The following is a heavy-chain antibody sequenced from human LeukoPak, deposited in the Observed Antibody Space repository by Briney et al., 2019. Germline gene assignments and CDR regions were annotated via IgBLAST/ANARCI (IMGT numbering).Heavy chain of an antibody. Sequence: QPGGSLRLSCAASGFTFSSYAMHWVRQAPGKGLEWVAVISYDGSNKYYADSVKGRFTISRDNSKNTLYLQMNSPRAEDTAVYYCARDRSFGVTGFDYWGQGTLVTVSS. D-gene: IGHD1-20*01. V-gene: IGHV3-30-3*01. CDR2: ISYDGSNK. CDR1: GFTFSSYA. J-gene: IGHJ4*02. CDR3: ARDRSFGVTGFDY.